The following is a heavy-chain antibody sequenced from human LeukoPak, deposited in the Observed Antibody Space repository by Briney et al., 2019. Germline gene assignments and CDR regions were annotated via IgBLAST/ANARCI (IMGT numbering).Heavy chain of an antibody. Sequence: ASVKVSCKASGYTFTSYDINWVRQATGQGLEWMGWMNPNSGNTGYAQKFQGRVTITTDTSTSTAYMELRSLRSDDTAVYYCASGRWSIAAYGMDVWGQGTTVTVSS. CDR2: MNPNSGNT. CDR3: ASGRWSIAAYGMDV. CDR1: GYTFTSYD. V-gene: IGHV1-8*03. J-gene: IGHJ6*02. D-gene: IGHD6-6*01.